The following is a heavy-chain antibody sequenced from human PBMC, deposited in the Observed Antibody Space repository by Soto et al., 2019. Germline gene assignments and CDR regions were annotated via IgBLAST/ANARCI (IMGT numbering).Heavy chain of an antibody. Sequence: EVQLLESGGGLVQPGGSLRLSCGVSGFTFNDFEMNWVRQAPGKGLEWLAYIDGSGTTKKYADSVRGRFTIARDNPNKSLFLQMSSLGAAVTAMYYCARGFVRFNYWCQGTLVSVSS. CDR2: IDGSGTTK. J-gene: IGHJ4*02. CDR3: ARGFVRFNY. V-gene: IGHV3-48*03. CDR1: GFTFNDFE.